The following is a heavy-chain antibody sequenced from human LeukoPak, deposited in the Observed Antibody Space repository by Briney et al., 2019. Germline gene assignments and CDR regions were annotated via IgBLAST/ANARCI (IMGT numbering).Heavy chain of an antibody. CDR3: GRLAHNAWYAIDF. D-gene: IGHD2-2*01. CDR1: GFTFSSNW. J-gene: IGHJ4*02. Sequence: GGSLRLSCATSGFTFSSNWMSWVRHAPGRGLEWVANIKPDGSAEYYAASVKGRFTVSRDNAKNSLYLQMTSLRVEDTAVYYCGRLAHNAWYAIDFWGQGTLVTVSS. CDR2: IKPDGSAE. V-gene: IGHV3-7*01.